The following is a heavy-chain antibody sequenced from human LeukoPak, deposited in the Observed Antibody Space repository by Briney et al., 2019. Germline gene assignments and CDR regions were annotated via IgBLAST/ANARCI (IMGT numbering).Heavy chain of an antibody. Sequence: SVKVSCKASGGTFSSYAISCVRQAPGQGLEWMGGIIPIFGTANYAQKFQGRVTITADESTSTAYMELSSLRSEDTAVYYCARFCSSTSCYVPPGYYYYGMDVWGQGTTVTVSS. CDR3: ARFCSSTSCYVPPGYYYYGMDV. V-gene: IGHV1-69*13. CDR1: GGTFSSYA. J-gene: IGHJ6*02. CDR2: IIPIFGTA. D-gene: IGHD2-2*01.